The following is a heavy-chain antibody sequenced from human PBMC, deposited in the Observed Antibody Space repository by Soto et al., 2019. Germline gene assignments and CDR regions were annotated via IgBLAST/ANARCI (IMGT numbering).Heavy chain of an antibody. J-gene: IGHJ4*02. CDR1: GYTFINYY. CDR2: INPNGGST. D-gene: IGHD6-19*01. V-gene: IGHV1-46*01. Sequence: ASVKVSCKASGYTFINYYMHWVRQAPGQGLEWMGIINPNGGSTTYAQKFQGRVTLTRDTSTNTVNMELSSLRSEDTAVYYCATKRIVRRSGWLDYFDYWGQGTLVTVSS. CDR3: ATKRIVRRSGWLDYFDY.